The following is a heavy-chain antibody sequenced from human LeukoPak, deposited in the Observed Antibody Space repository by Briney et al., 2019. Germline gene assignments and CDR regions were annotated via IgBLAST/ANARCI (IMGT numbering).Heavy chain of an antibody. CDR2: INTDVTIT. CDR3: ARDRAWTSGRAAAIDY. V-gene: IGHV3-74*01. CDR1: GFTFSYYW. Sequence: GGSLRLSCTASGFTFSYYWMDWVRQAPGKGLVWVSRINTDVTITSYAKSVKGRFTISRDNAKSTLYLQMNSLRVDDTAVYYCARDRAWTSGRAAAIDYWGQGTLVTVSS. D-gene: IGHD6-19*01. J-gene: IGHJ4*02.